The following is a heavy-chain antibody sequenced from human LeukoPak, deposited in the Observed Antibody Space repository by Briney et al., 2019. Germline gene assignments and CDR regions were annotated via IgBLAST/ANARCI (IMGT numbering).Heavy chain of an antibody. CDR1: GGSFSGYY. CDR2: INHSGST. J-gene: IGHJ4*02. D-gene: IGHD3-22*01. Sequence: SETLSLTCAVYGGSFSGYYWSWIRQPPGKGLEWIGEINHSGSTNYNPSLKGRVTISVDTSKNQFSLKLSSVTAADTAVYYCARFHYDSSGYYSSFDYWGQGTLVTVSS. CDR3: ARFHYDSSGYYSSFDY. V-gene: IGHV4-34*01.